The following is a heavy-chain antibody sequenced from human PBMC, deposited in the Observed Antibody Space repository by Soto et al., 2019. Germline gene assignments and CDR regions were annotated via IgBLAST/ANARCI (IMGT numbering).Heavy chain of an antibody. CDR2: IYWDEDK. Sequence: QITLKESGPTLVKPTQTLTLTCTFSGFSLSTRGVAVGWFRQPPGKALEWLALIYWDEDKWYSPSLRSRLTTTHATSKNQVVLTLTNMDPVDTPTYYCAHRPRAYAYYFDYWGQGTLVTVSS. J-gene: IGHJ4*02. V-gene: IGHV2-5*02. CDR3: AHRPRAYAYYFDY. D-gene: IGHD5-12*01. CDR1: GFSLSTRGVA.